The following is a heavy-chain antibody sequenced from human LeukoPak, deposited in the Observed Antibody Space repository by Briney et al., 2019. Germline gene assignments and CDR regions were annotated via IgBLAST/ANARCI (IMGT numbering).Heavy chain of an antibody. CDR1: GLTFSSYS. D-gene: IGHD5-24*01. Sequence: GGSLRLSCAASGLTFSSYSMNWVRQAPGKGLEWVSSISRSSNYIYYADSVKGRFTISRDNAKNSLYLQINSLRAEDTSVYYCARGENNYGYYYFDYWGQGTLVTVSS. CDR3: ARGENNYGYYYFDY. J-gene: IGHJ4*02. CDR2: ISRSSNYI. V-gene: IGHV3-21*01.